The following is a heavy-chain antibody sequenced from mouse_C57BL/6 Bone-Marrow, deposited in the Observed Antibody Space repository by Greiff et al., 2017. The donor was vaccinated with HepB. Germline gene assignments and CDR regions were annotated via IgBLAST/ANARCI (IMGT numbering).Heavy chain of an antibody. Sequence: EVQLVESGEGLVKPGGSLKLSCAASGFTFSSYAMSWVRQTPEKRLEWVAYISSGGDYIYYADTVKGRFTISRDNARNTLYLQMSSLKSEDTAMYYCTREAYYGSSYSYWGQGTTLTVSS. D-gene: IGHD1-1*01. CDR1: GFTFSSYA. CDR2: ISSGGDYI. J-gene: IGHJ2*01. CDR3: TREAYYGSSYSY. V-gene: IGHV5-9-1*02.